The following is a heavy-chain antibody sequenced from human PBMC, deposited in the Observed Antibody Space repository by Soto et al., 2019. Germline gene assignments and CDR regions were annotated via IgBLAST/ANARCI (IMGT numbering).Heavy chain of an antibody. CDR3: ARIMSPRGGYYYYRMDV. CDR2: INHSGST. J-gene: IGHJ6*02. CDR1: GGSFSGYY. V-gene: IGHV4-34*01. D-gene: IGHD3-16*01. Sequence: SETLSLTCAVYGGSFSGYYWSWIRQPPGKGLEWIGEINHSGSTNYNPSLKSRVTISVDTSKNQFSLKLSSVTAADTAVYYCARIMSPRGGYYYYRMDVWGQGTTVTVSS.